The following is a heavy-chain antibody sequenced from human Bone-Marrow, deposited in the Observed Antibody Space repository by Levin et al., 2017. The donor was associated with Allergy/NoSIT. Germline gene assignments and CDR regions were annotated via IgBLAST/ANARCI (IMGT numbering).Heavy chain of an antibody. CDR3: AREDYGDYVFDS. CDR2: IYYRGNA. Sequence: SETLSLTCTVTGDSISSGGYYWTWIRQLPGKGLEWIGYIYYRGNANYNPSLRGRVTISVDTSETRFSLSLTSVTAADTAVYYCAREDYGDYVFDSWGQGTLVTVSS. CDR1: GDSISSGGYY. J-gene: IGHJ4*02. D-gene: IGHD4-17*01. V-gene: IGHV4-31*03.